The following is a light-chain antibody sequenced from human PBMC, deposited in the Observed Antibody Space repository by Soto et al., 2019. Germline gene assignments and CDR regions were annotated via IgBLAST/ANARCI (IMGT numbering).Light chain of an antibody. CDR2: EVT. CDR1: SSDIGGYND. Sequence: QSALTQPPSASGSPGQSVTISCTGTSSDIGGYNDVSWYQQHPGKAPKLMIYEVTERPSGVPDRFSGSKSGNTASLTVTGLQAEDEADYYCCSFAGSNNFYVFGTGTKLTVL. J-gene: IGLJ1*01. CDR3: CSFAGSNNFYV. V-gene: IGLV2-8*01.